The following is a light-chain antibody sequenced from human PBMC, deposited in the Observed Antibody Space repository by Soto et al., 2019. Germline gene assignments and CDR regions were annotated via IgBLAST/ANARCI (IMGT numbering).Light chain of an antibody. CDR3: QQYGTSPVT. CDR1: QSVSSNY. CDR2: GAS. Sequence: EIMLTQSPGTLSIYQGERATLSCRASQSVSSNYLAWYQQKPGQAPRLLIYGASSRATGIPDRFSGSGSGTDFTLTISRLEPEDLAVYYCQQYGTSPVTFGGGTRWIS. V-gene: IGKV3-20*01. J-gene: IGKJ4*01.